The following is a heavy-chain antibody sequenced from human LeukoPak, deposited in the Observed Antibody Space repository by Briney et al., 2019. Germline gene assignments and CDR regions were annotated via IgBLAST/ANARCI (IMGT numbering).Heavy chain of an antibody. V-gene: IGHV3-53*01. Sequence: AGGSLRLSCAASGFTVSSNYMSWVRQAPGKGLEWVSVIYSGGSTYYADSVKGRFTISRDNSKNTLYLQMNSLRAEDTAVYYCARDWYYGSGSYFDYWGQGTLVTVSS. CDR1: GFTVSSNY. CDR3: ARDWYYGSGSYFDY. CDR2: IYSGGST. J-gene: IGHJ4*02. D-gene: IGHD3-10*01.